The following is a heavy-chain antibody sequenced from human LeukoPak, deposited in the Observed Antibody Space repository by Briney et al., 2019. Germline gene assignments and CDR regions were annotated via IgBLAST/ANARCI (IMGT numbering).Heavy chain of an antibody. D-gene: IGHD5-18*01. CDR1: GFTFSSYW. CDR2: IKQDGSEI. CDR3: ARVLGYGWFDP. J-gene: IGHJ5*02. Sequence: GGSLRLSCAASGFTFSSYWMGWVRQAPGKGLEWVANIKQDGSEIYYVDSVKGRFTISRDNAKNSLYLQMNSPRAEDTAIYYCARVLGYGWFDPWGQGTLVTVSS. V-gene: IGHV3-7*01.